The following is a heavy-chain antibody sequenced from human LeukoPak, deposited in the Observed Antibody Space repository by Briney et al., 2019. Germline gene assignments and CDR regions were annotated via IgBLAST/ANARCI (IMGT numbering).Heavy chain of an antibody. CDR2: ISYDGSNK. J-gene: IGHJ5*02. CDR1: GFTFSSYG. V-gene: IGHV3-30*18. CDR3: AKDCSSTFDP. D-gene: IGHD2-2*01. Sequence: QLGGSLRLSCAASGFTFSSYGMHWVRQAPGKGLEWVAVISYDGSNKYYADSVKGRFTISRDNSKNTLYLQMNSLRAEDTAVYYCAKDCSSTFDPWGQGTLVTVSS.